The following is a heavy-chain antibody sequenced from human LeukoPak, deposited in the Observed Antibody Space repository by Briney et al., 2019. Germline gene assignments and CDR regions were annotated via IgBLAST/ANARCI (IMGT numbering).Heavy chain of an antibody. CDR3: ARVRRNSRSSRNWLGP. J-gene: IGHJ5*02. V-gene: IGHV1-2*02. D-gene: IGHD4-11*01. CDR1: GYAFTGYY. CDR2: INPNSGDT. Sequence: ASVKVSCKASGYAFTGYYLHSVRQAPGQGLEWMGRINPNSGDTDYVQKFQGRVTMTRDTSIRTAYMEVNRLKSDDTAVYYCARVRRNSRSSRNWLGPWGQGTLVIVSS.